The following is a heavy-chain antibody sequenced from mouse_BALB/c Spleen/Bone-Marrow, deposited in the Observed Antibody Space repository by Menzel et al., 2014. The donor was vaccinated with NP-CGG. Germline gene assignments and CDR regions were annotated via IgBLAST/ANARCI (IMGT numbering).Heavy chain of an antibody. D-gene: IGHD2-3*01. CDR3: ARYDVYYYFDY. V-gene: IGHV7-3*02. CDR1: GFTFTDYY. CDR2: IRNKANGYTT. Sequence: DVQLVESGGGLVQPGGSLRLSCATSGFTFTDYYMSWVRQPPGKALEWLGFIRNKANGYTTEYSASVKGRFTISRDKSQSILYLQMNTLRAEDSATYYCARYDVYYYFDYWGQGTTLTVSS. J-gene: IGHJ2*01.